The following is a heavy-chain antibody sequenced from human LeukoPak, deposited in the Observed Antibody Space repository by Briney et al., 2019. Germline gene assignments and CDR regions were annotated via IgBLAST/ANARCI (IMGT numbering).Heavy chain of an antibody. Sequence: GGSLRLSCAASGFTFSSYAMSWVRQAPGKGLEWVSGIYRGGVTYYADSVRGRFTISRDNSDNTLYLQMNSLRAEDTALYYCAKGNYGSGSLYIGDAFDIWGQGTMVTVSS. CDR2: IYRGGVT. J-gene: IGHJ3*02. D-gene: IGHD3-10*01. CDR1: GFTFSSYA. CDR3: AKGNYGSGSLYIGDAFDI. V-gene: IGHV3-23*03.